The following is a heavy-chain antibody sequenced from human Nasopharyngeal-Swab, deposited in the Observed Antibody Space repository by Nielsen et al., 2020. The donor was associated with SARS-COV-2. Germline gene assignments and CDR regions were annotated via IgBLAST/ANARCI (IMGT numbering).Heavy chain of an antibody. Sequence: LRLSCTVSGGSVSSGGYYWSWIRQHPGKGLEWIGYIYYSGSTYYNPSLKSRVTISVDTSKNQFSLKLSSVTAADTAVYYCARDRTATPGIWFDPWGQGTLVTVSS. CDR2: IYYSGST. D-gene: IGHD2-2*01. V-gene: IGHV4-31*03. CDR3: ARDRTATPGIWFDP. CDR1: GGSVSSGGYY. J-gene: IGHJ5*02.